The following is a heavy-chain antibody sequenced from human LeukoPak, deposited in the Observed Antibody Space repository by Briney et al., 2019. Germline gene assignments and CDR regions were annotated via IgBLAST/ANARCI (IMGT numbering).Heavy chain of an antibody. V-gene: IGHV1-2*06. CDR2: INPNSGGT. CDR1: GYTFTGYY. Sequence: ASVKVSCKASGYTFTGYYMHWVRQAPGQGLEWIGRINPNSGGTNYAQKFQGRVTMTRDTSISTAYMELSRLRSDDTAVYYCARDLEGYCSGGSCPPPYYYYGMDVWGQGTTVTVSS. J-gene: IGHJ6*02. CDR3: ARDLEGYCSGGSCPPPYYYYGMDV. D-gene: IGHD2-15*01.